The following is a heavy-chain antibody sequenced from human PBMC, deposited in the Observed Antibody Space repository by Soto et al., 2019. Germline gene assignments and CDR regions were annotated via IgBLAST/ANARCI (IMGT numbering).Heavy chain of an antibody. Sequence: QVQLVQSGAEVKKPGSSVKVSCKASGDTFSFYTINWVRQAPGLGLEWMGRVNPIVSMSNYAQKFQGRVTITADTSTNTAYMQLGSLRSEDTDIYYCAASYGSGYRAFVYWGQGALVTVSS. CDR2: VNPIVSMS. CDR3: AASYGSGYRAFVY. J-gene: IGHJ4*02. D-gene: IGHD3-10*01. V-gene: IGHV1-69*02. CDR1: GDTFSFYT.